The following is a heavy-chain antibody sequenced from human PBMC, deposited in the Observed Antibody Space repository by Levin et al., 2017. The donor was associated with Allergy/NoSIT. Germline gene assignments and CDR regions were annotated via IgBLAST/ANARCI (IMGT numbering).Heavy chain of an antibody. CDR3: ARRGYSGRGPPPPFDY. CDR1: GYRFTNYW. D-gene: IGHD5-12*01. J-gene: IGHJ4*02. Sequence: SGESLKISCKGSGYRFTNYWIGWVRQMPGKGLEWMGIINPDDSDVRYSPSFEGRVTISADKSISTAYLQWCSLKASDTVIYYCARRGYSGRGPPPPFDYWGQGTLVTVSS. CDR2: INPDDSDV. V-gene: IGHV5-51*01.